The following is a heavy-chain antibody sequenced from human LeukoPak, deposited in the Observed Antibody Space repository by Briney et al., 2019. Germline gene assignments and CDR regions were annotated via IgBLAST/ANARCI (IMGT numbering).Heavy chain of an antibody. CDR3: AKFELGY. Sequence: XGSLXXXCAASGFTFSSYGMHXVRQAPGKGLEWVAFIRYDGSNKYYADSVKGRFTISRDNSKNTLYLQMNSLRAEDTAVYYCAKFELGYWGQGTLVTVSS. D-gene: IGHD7-27*01. CDR2: IRYDGSNK. V-gene: IGHV3-30*02. CDR1: GFTFSSYG. J-gene: IGHJ4*02.